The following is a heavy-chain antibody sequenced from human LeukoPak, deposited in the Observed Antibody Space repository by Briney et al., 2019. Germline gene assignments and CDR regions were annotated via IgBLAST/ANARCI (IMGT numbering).Heavy chain of an antibody. CDR3: ARIRRNSNDWYADDK. CDR1: GDSISSYY. D-gene: IGHD6-19*01. V-gene: IGHV4-4*07. J-gene: IGHJ4*02. Sequence: SETLSLTCTVSGDSISSYYWSWIRQPAGKGLEWIGRISVSDGTNYTPSLKSRVTMSTDAPKNQFSLKLSSVTAADTAVYYCARIRRNSNDWYADDKWGQGTLVTVSS. CDR2: ISVSDGT.